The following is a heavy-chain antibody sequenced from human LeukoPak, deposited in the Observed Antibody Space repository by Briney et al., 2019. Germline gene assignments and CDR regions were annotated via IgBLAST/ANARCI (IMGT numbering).Heavy chain of an antibody. D-gene: IGHD3-3*01. J-gene: IGHJ6*02. CDR1: SGSISSYY. Sequence: SETLSLTCTVSSGSISSYYWSWLRQPPGKGLEWIGYIYYSGSTNYNPSLKSRVTISVDTSKNQLSLKLSSVTAADTAVYYCARSFLTNWSGYLYGMDVWGQGTTVTVSS. CDR3: ARSFLTNWSGYLYGMDV. CDR2: IYYSGST. V-gene: IGHV4-59*01.